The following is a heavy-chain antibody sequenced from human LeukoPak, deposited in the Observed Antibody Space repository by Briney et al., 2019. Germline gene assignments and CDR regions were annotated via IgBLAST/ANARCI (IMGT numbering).Heavy chain of an antibody. D-gene: IGHD3-22*01. V-gene: IGHV3-53*01. Sequence: GGSLRLSCAASGFTVGSNYMSWVRQAPGKGLEWVSVIYSGGSTYYADSVKGRFTISRDNSKNTLYLQMNSLRAEDTAVYYCARGHDSSGYTWGDYYYYMDVWGKGTTVTVSS. J-gene: IGHJ6*03. CDR3: ARGHDSSGYTWGDYYYYMDV. CDR1: GFTVGSNY. CDR2: IYSGGST.